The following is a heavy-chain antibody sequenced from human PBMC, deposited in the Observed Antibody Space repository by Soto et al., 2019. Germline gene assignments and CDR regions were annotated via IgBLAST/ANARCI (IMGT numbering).Heavy chain of an antibody. J-gene: IGHJ3*01. Sequence: ASVKVSCKASGYTFTSYDINWVRQATGQGLEWMGWMNPNSGNTGYAQKFQGRVTMTRNTSISTAYMELSSLRSEDTAVYYCARGPQPSRYYYGSGSYLWGQGIMVTVSS. D-gene: IGHD3-10*01. V-gene: IGHV1-8*01. CDR1: GYTFTSYD. CDR3: ARGPQPSRYYYGSGSYL. CDR2: MNPNSGNT.